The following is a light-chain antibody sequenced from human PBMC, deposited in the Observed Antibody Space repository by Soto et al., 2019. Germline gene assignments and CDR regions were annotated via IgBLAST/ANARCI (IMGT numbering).Light chain of an antibody. Sequence: EIVMTQSPATLSVSPGERATLSCRASQSVRSNLAWYQQKPGQAPRLLIYRASTRATGIPARFSGSGSGTDFTLTISSLQSEDFAVYYCKHYNNWPPWTFGQGTKVEIK. V-gene: IGKV3-15*01. J-gene: IGKJ1*01. CDR1: QSVRSN. CDR3: KHYNNWPPWT. CDR2: RAS.